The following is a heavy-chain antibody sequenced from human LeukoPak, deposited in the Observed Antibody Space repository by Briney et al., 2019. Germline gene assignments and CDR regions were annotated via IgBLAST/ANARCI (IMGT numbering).Heavy chain of an antibody. Sequence: PGGSLRLPCAASGYTFSSSWMHWVRQGPGKGPVWVSRINSDGSRTRYADSVKGRFTISRDNAKNTLYLQMNSLRAEDTAVYYCARDRVYYDSSGSTDAFNIWGQGTMVTVSS. D-gene: IGHD3-22*01. J-gene: IGHJ3*02. CDR2: INSDGSRT. V-gene: IGHV3-74*01. CDR1: GYTFSSSW. CDR3: ARDRVYYDSSGSTDAFNI.